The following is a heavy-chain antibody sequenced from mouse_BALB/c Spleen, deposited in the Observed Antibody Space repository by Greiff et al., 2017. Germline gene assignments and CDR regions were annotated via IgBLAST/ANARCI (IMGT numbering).Heavy chain of an antibody. CDR3: ARITTVVATPYWYFDV. V-gene: IGHV5-6-5*01. D-gene: IGHD1-1*01. CDR1: GFTFSSYA. CDR2: ISSGGST. J-gene: IGHJ1*01. Sequence: EVKLMESGGGLVQPGGSLKLSCAASGFTFSSYAMSWVRQTPEKRLEWVASISSGGSTYYPDSVKGRFTISRDNARNILYLQMSSLRSEDTAMYYCARITTVVATPYWYFDVWGAGTTVTVSS.